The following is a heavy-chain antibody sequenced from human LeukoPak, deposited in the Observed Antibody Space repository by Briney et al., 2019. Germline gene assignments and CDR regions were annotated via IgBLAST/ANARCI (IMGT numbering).Heavy chain of an antibody. CDR3: AKLAYGPGALILFDY. CDR1: GFTFSNYA. D-gene: IGHD3-3*02. Sequence: GGSLRLSCAASGFTFSNYAMTWVRQSPGRGLEWVSTISSSGGSTYYADSVKGRFTISRDNSKNTLYLQMNSLRAEDTAVYYCAKLAYGPGALILFDYWGQGTLVTVSS. CDR2: ISSSGGST. V-gene: IGHV3-23*01. J-gene: IGHJ4*02.